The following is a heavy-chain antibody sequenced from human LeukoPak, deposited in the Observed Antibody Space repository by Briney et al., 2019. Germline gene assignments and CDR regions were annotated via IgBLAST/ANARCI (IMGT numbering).Heavy chain of an antibody. CDR3: ARGLVHGYSSSYFDY. CDR1: GGTFSSYA. V-gene: IGHV1-18*01. Sequence: ASVKVSCKASGGTFSSYAISWVRQAPGQGLEWMGWISAYNGNTNYAQKLQGRVTMTTDTSTSTAYMELRSLRSDDTAVYYCARGLVHGYSSSYFDYWGQGTLVTVSS. J-gene: IGHJ4*02. CDR2: ISAYNGNT. D-gene: IGHD6-13*01.